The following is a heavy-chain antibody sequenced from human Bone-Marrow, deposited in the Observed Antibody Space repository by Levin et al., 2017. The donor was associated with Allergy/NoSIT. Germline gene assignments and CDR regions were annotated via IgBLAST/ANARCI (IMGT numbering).Heavy chain of an antibody. CDR3: ARAASNYCGSGSSDY. V-gene: IGHV3-11*03. Sequence: GGSLRLSCAASGFTFSDYYMSWIRQAPGKGLEWVSYISSSSSYTNYADSVKGRFTISRDNAKNSLYLQMNSLRAEDTAVYYCARAASNYCGSGSSDYWGQGTLVTVSS. CDR2: ISSSSSYT. J-gene: IGHJ4*02. D-gene: IGHD3-10*01. CDR1: GFTFSDYY.